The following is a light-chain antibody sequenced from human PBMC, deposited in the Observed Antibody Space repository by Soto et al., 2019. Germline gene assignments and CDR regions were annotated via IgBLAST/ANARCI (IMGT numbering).Light chain of an antibody. Sequence: EIVLTQSPGTLSLSPGERATLSCRAIHTISSSYLAWYQQKPGQAPRLLMYGISRRATGIPDRFSGSRSGTDFTLTITRLEPEDFAVYYCQQYVTSSPRTFGQGTKVDIK. CDR1: HTISSSY. V-gene: IGKV3-20*01. CDR2: GIS. J-gene: IGKJ1*01. CDR3: QQYVTSSPRT.